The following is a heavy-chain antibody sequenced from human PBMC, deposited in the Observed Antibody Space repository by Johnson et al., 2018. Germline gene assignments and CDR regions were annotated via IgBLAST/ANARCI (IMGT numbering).Heavy chain of an antibody. CDR3: ARAMMTTKNTLDA. CDR1: GFSFSNYW. J-gene: IGHJ3*01. D-gene: IGHD5-24*01. V-gene: IGHV3-74*01. CDR2: LNNDGSST. Sequence: VQLQESGGGLVQPGWSLRLSCAASGFSFSNYWMYWVRQVPGKGLVWVSRLNNDGSSTNYAASVKGRFTISRDNAKNTLYLQMNRLTADDTAVYYCARAMMTTKNTLDAWGQGTMVTVSS.